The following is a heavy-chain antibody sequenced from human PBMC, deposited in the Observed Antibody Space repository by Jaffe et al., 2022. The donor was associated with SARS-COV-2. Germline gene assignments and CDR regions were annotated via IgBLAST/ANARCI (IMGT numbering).Heavy chain of an antibody. V-gene: IGHV1-2*02. CDR2: INPNSGGT. CDR3: ARGEEFPYSGYFRVDYYYGMDV. J-gene: IGHJ6*02. CDR1: GYTFTGYY. Sequence: QVQLVQSGAEVKKPGASVKVSCKASGYTFTGYYMHWVRQAPGQGLEWMGWINPNSGGTNYAQKFQGRVTMTRDTSISTAYMELSRLRSDDTAVYYCARGEEFPYSGYFRVDYYYGMDVWGQGTTVTVSS. D-gene: IGHD5-12*01.